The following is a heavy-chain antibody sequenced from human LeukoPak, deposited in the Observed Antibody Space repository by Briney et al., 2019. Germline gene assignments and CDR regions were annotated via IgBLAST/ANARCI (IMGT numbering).Heavy chain of an antibody. V-gene: IGHV3-48*01. Sequence: GGSLRLSCVASGFNFDEYAMNWVRQAPGKGLEWISCIYRDSSMIHYADSVRGRFTVSRDNAKNSVYLQMNGLRAEDTAVYFCARYGSGSNYRDPFDSWGQGTLVTVSS. CDR1: GFNFDEYA. CDR2: IYRDSSMI. J-gene: IGHJ4*02. D-gene: IGHD3-10*01. CDR3: ARYGSGSNYRDPFDS.